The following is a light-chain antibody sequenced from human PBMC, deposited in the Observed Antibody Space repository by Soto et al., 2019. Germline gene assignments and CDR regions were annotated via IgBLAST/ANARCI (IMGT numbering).Light chain of an antibody. J-gene: IGKJ4*01. CDR2: GTS. Sequence: EIVMTQSPATLSVSPGEGATLSCRASQSIRGNLAWYHQKPGQAPRLLIYGTSIRSTDSTARFRGSGSGSEFTLTITTPQSEYFAVYYCQHYNEWTLTFGRGTKVEIK. CDR1: QSIRGN. CDR3: QHYNEWTLT. V-gene: IGKV3-15*01.